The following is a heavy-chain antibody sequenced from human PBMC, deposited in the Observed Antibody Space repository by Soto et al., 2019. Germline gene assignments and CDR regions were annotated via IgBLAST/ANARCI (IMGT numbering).Heavy chain of an antibody. CDR3: ARTPKRRGGTTGILY. V-gene: IGHV5-51*01. D-gene: IGHD1-1*01. J-gene: IGHJ4*02. CDR2: IYPSDSDT. Sequence: LGESLKISCKGSGYSFTNYWIGWVRQMPGKGLEWVAIIYPSDSDTRYGPSFRGQVTISADKSITTAYLQWNSLKASDTAMYYCARTPKRRGGTTGILYWGQGTLVTVSS. CDR1: GYSFTNYW.